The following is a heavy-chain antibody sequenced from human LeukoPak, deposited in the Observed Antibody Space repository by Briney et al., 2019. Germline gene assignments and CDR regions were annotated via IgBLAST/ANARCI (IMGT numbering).Heavy chain of an antibody. J-gene: IGHJ4*02. CDR1: GFTFSRYS. V-gene: IGHV3-23*01. CDR2: ISGSGGST. CDR3: AKASRSSYNY. Sequence: GGSLRLSCAASGFTFSRYSMNWVRQAPGKGLEWVSAISGSGGSTYYADSVKGRFTISRDNSKNTLYLQMNSLRAEDTAVYYCAKASRSSYNYWGQGTLVTVSS. D-gene: IGHD1-26*01.